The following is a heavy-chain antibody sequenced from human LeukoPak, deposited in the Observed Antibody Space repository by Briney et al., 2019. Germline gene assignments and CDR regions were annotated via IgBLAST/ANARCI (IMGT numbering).Heavy chain of an antibody. J-gene: IGHJ5*02. CDR3: AREGSITMVRRGKGFEP. D-gene: IGHD3-10*01. Sequence: KASETLSLTCTVSGGSISSSSYYWGWIRQPPGKGLEWIGCIYFSGTTYYNPSLQSRVTISVDTAKNHFSLKLRSVTAADTATYYCAREGSITMVRRGKGFEPWGQGTLVSVSS. CDR1: GGSISSSSYY. V-gene: IGHV4-39*07. CDR2: IYFSGTT.